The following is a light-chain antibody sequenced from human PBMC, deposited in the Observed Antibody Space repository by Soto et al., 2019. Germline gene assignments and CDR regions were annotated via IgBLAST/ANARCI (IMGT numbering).Light chain of an antibody. CDR2: DAS. J-gene: IGKJ5*01. CDR3: QQYDNLIT. Sequence: DIRMTQSPSSLSASVGDRVTITCQASQDISNYLNWYQQKPGKAPKLLIYDASNLETGVPSRFSGSGSGTDFTFTISSLQPEDIATYYCQQYDNLITFGQGTRLEIK. V-gene: IGKV1-33*01. CDR1: QDISNY.